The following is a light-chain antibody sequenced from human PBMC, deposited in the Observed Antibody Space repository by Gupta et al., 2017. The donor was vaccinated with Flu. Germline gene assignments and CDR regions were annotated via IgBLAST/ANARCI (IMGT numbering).Light chain of an antibody. V-gene: IGLV1-40*01. CDR1: GSNFGAGYD. CDR3: QSYADYMPGPLV. J-gene: IGLJ2*01. CDR2: AIT. Sequence: QSVLTHPPSVSGAPGQRITISCIGSGSNFGAGYDVHWFQHLPGKAPKLLIYAITNRPSGVPDRFSGYKSGTSASLAITGLKADDEATYFCQSYADYMPGPLVFGGGTKLTVL.